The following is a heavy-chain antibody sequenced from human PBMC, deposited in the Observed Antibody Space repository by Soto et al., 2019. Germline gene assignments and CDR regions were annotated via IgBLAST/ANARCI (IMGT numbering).Heavy chain of an antibody. CDR1: GYTFTNFA. J-gene: IGHJ4*02. V-gene: IGHV1-3*01. Sequence: ASVKVSCKASGYTFTNFAMHWVRQAPGQRLEWMGWINAGNGNTKYSQKFQGRVTITRDTSASTAYMELSSLRSEDTAVYYCARPPYYYDSSGYDYWGQGTLVTVSS. CDR2: INAGNGNT. D-gene: IGHD3-22*01. CDR3: ARPPYYYDSSGYDY.